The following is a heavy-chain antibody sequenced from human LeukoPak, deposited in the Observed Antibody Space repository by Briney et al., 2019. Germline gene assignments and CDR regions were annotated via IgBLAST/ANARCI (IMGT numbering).Heavy chain of an antibody. CDR3: TRREQWLGYWHFGL. J-gene: IGHJ2*01. CDR2: IRSKADNYAT. CDR1: GFTFSGSA. D-gene: IGHD6-19*01. Sequence: PGGSLRLSCAASGFTFSGSAIHWVRQASGKGLEWVGHIRSKADNYATSYAASVKGRFTISRDESKNTAYLQMNSLKTEDTAVYYCTRREQWLGYWHFGLWGRGSLVTVSS. V-gene: IGHV3-73*01.